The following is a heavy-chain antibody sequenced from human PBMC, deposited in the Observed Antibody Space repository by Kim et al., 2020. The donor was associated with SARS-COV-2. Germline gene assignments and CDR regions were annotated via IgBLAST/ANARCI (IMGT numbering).Heavy chain of an antibody. CDR1: GFTFNSHW. V-gene: IGHV3-74*01. CDR2: IDKYGDSI. J-gene: IGHJ4*02. Sequence: GGSLRLSCAASGFTFNSHWMHWVRQAPGKGLLWVSRIDKYGDSINYAASVKGRFTISKENANKTLNLQSNSLGADDTVLYSCAKVHSIGKHFAYWGQGT. D-gene: IGHD6-19*01. CDR3: AKVHSIGKHFAY.